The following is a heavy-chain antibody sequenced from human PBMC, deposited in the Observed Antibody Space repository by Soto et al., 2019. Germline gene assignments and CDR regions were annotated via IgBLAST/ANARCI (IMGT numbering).Heavy chain of an antibody. D-gene: IGHD3-9*01. CDR2: ISPHNGNT. CDR1: GYTFTTYG. J-gene: IGHJ4*02. V-gene: IGHV1-18*04. CDR3: ARGYYDILTGYRGLTY. Sequence: QVQLVQSGTEVKKPGASVKVSCKASGYTFTTYGLTWVRQAPGQGLEWMGWISPHNGNTNYPQKFQGRVTMTTDTSTRTAYMELRSLRSDDTAVYYCARGYYDILTGYRGLTYWGQGTLVTVSS.